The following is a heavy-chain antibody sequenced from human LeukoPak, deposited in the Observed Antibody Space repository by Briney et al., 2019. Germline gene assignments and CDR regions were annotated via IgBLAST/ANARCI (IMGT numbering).Heavy chain of an antibody. D-gene: IGHD1-26*01. Sequence: SETLSLTCTVSGYSISSGYYWGWIRQPPGKGLEWIGSIYHSGSTYYNPSLKSRVTISVDTSKNQFSLKLSSVTAADTAVYYCAVGATDGRYYYYYMDVWGKGTTVTVSS. V-gene: IGHV4-38-2*02. CDR2: IYHSGST. CDR3: AVGATDGRYYYYYMDV. CDR1: GYSISSGYY. J-gene: IGHJ6*03.